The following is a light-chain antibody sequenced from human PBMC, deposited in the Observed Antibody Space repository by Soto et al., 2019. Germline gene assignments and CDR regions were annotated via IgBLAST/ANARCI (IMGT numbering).Light chain of an antibody. J-gene: IGKJ1*01. CDR2: GAS. CDR3: QQYDSSPRT. Sequence: EIELTQSPGTLSLSPGERATLSCRASQSVSSSYVAWYQQKPGQAPRLLIYGASSRATGIPDRFSGSGSGTDFTLTISRLEPEDFAVYYRQQYDSSPRTFGPGTKVDIK. V-gene: IGKV3-20*01. CDR1: QSVSSSY.